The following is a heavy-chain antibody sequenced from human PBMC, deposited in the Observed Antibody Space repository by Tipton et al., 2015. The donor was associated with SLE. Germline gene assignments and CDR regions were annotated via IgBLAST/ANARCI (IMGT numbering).Heavy chain of an antibody. D-gene: IGHD1-14*01. CDR1: GDSITSGNYY. CDR2: INTSGSS. J-gene: IGHJ4*02. Sequence: TLSLTCAVYGDSITSGNYYWSWIRQAAEKGLEWIGRINTSGSSDYNPSLKSRVTISVDTSKNQVSLKLNSVTAADTAVYYCARGKTRVEYWGQGTLVTVSS. V-gene: IGHV4-61*02. CDR3: ARGKTRVEY.